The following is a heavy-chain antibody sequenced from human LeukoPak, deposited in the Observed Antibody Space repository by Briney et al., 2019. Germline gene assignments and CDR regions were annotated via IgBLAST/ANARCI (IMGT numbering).Heavy chain of an antibody. Sequence: GGSLRLSCAASGFTFSSYAMSWVRQAPGKGLEWVSGISWNSGSIGYADSVKGRFTISRDNAKNSLYLQMNSLRAEDTALYYCAKDIQDILTGYSYHYYYGMD. V-gene: IGHV3-9*01. D-gene: IGHD3-9*01. CDR2: ISWNSGSI. CDR1: GFTFSSYA. J-gene: IGHJ6*01. CDR3: AKDIQDILTGYSYHYYYGMD.